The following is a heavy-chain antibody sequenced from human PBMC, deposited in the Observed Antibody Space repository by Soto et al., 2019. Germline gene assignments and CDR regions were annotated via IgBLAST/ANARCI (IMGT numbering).Heavy chain of an antibody. D-gene: IGHD2-15*01. CDR3: AKVVVGATSHSDFDS. Sequence: SETLSLTCTVSGGSIANNNYFWGWVRQPPGKGLEWIGSGAYSGGTYKNPSLKGRVTVSVDTSKNQFSLKLTSVTAADTAVYYCAKVVVGATSHSDFDSWGQGTLVTVSS. J-gene: IGHJ4*02. CDR1: GGSIANNNYF. V-gene: IGHV4-39*01. CDR2: GAYSGGT.